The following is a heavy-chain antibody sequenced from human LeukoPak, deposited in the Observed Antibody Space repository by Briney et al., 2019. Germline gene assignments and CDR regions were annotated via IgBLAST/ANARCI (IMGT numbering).Heavy chain of an antibody. CDR1: GFTFSSYW. D-gene: IGHD1-14*01. J-gene: IGHJ6*03. CDR3: ARVGPWVNPDYYSYYMDV. CDR2: IRYNATER. V-gene: IGHV3-7*01. Sequence: GGSLRLSCAASGFTFSSYWMSWVRQAPGKGLEWVAFIRYNATERYYADSVKGRFTISRDNAKNSLYLQMNSLRAEDTAVYYCARVGPWVNPDYYSYYMDVWGKGTTVTVSS.